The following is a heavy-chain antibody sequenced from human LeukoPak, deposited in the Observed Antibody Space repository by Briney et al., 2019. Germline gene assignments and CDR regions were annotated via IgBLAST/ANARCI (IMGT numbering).Heavy chain of an antibody. CDR2: IKGDESPR. CDR1: GFTFSTYW. CDR3: TRDVVGSLDY. V-gene: IGHV3-7*01. Sequence: PGGSLRLSCAASGFTFSTYWMAWVRQAPGKGLEWVANIKGDESPRHQADSVKGRFTISRDNAQNTVYLQMSSLRGEDTAVYYCTRDVVGSLDYWGQGTLVTVTS. J-gene: IGHJ4*02. D-gene: IGHD1-26*01.